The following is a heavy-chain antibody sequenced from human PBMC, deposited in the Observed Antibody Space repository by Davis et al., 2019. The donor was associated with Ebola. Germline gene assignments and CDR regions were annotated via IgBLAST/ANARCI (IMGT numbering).Heavy chain of an antibody. CDR1: GFTLSTYG. V-gene: IGHV3-30*02. Sequence: GGSLRLSCAASGFTLSTYGMHWVRQAPGKGLEWVAFIRYSGSNKYYADSVKGRFTISRDNSKNTLYLQMNSLRVDDTAVYYCARGGITMVVVRLDYNFYAMDVWGQGTTVTVSS. D-gene: IGHD3-22*01. J-gene: IGHJ6*02. CDR3: ARGGITMVVVRLDYNFYAMDV. CDR2: IRYSGSNK.